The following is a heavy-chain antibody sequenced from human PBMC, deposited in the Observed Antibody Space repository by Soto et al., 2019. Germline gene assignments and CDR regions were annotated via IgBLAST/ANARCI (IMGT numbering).Heavy chain of an antibody. D-gene: IGHD4-17*01. CDR1: GYTFTSYG. Sequence: SVKVSCKGSGYTFTSYGISWVRQARGQRLEWIGWIVVGSGNTNYAQKFQERVTITRDMSTSTAYMELSSLRSEDTAVYYCAADIHDYASLGAFDIWGQGTMVTVSS. J-gene: IGHJ3*02. CDR3: AADIHDYASLGAFDI. CDR2: IVVGSGNT. V-gene: IGHV1-58*02.